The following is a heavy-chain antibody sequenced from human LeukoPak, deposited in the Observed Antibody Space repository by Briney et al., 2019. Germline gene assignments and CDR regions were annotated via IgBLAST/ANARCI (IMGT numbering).Heavy chain of an antibody. CDR3: ARQGSGYSSSFDY. V-gene: IGHV4-59*08. D-gene: IGHD5-18*01. CDR1: GGSISSYY. J-gene: IGHJ4*02. Sequence: PSETLSLTCTVSGGSISSYYWSWIRQPPGKGLEWIGYIYHSGCTNYNPSLKSRVTISVDTSKNQFSLKLSSVTAADTAVYYCARQGSGYSSSFDYWGQGTLVTVSS. CDR2: IYHSGCT.